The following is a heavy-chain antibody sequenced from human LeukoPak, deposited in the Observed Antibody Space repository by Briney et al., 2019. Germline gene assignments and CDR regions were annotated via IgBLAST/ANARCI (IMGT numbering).Heavy chain of an antibody. J-gene: IGHJ6*04. CDR2: IYYSGTT. D-gene: IGHD3-10*02. CDR3: AELGITMIGGV. Sequence: SETLSFTCTVSGGSISSDNHYWGWIRQSPGKGLEWIGSIYYSGTTYYNPSLKSRVTISVDTSKNQFSLKLSSVTAADTAVYYCAELGITMIGGVWGKGTTVTISS. CDR1: GGSISSDNHY. V-gene: IGHV4-39*01.